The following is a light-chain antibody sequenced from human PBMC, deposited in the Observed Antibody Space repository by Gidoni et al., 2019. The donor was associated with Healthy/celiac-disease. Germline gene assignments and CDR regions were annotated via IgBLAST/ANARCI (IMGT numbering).Light chain of an antibody. CDR2: WAS. J-gene: IGKJ1*01. CDR3: QQYYCTPRT. Sequence: DIVMHQSPDSLAVSLGGRSTISCKSSQSVLYRSNNQNYLAWYRQKPGQPPQQLLYWASTRESGVPDRFSGSGSGTDFTPTTISLQAEDVAVYYCQQYYCTPRTFGQGTKVEIK. CDR1: QSVLYRSNNQNY. V-gene: IGKV4-1*01.